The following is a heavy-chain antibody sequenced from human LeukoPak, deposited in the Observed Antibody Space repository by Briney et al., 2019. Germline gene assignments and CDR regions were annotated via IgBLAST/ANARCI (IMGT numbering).Heavy chain of an antibody. CDR1: GGSISSYY. V-gene: IGHV4-59*01. CDR3: ARAHTAMVYYFDY. CDR2: IYYSGST. J-gene: IGHJ4*02. Sequence: SETLSLTCTVSGGSISSYYWGWIRQPPGKGLEWIGYIYYSGSTNYNPSLKSRVTISVDTSKNQFSLKLSSVTAADTAVYYCARAHTAMVYYFDYWGQGTLVTVSS. D-gene: IGHD5-18*01.